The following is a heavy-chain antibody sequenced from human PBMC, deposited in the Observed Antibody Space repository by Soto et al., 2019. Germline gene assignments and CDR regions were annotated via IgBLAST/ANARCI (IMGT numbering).Heavy chain of an antibody. Sequence: ASVKVSCKASGFTSNTYFMHWLRQAPGQGLEWLGIISPSGDATSYAEKFKGRLTVTKDTSTTTVYMELSSLRPDDTAVYYCARDWRYSSGLDYWGQGTMGTVSS. CDR3: ARDWRYSSGLDY. CDR2: ISPSGDAT. V-gene: IGHV1-46*02. D-gene: IGHD6-19*01. CDR1: GFTSNTYF. J-gene: IGHJ4*02.